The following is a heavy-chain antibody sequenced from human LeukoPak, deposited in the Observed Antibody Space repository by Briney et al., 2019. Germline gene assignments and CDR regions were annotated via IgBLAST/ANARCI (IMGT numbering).Heavy chain of an antibody. CDR2: ISYDGSSK. J-gene: IGHJ4*02. Sequence: PGGSLRLSCAASGFTFSSYAMHWVRQAPGKGLEWVAVISYDGSSKYYADSVKGRFTISRDNSKNTLYLQMNSLRAEDTAVYYCARDAALDYDSSGYTDYWGQGTLVTVSS. CDR1: GFTFSSYA. D-gene: IGHD3-22*01. V-gene: IGHV3-30*14. CDR3: ARDAALDYDSSGYTDY.